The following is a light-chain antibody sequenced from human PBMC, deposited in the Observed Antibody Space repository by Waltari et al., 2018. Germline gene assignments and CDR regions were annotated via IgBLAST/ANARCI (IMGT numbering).Light chain of an antibody. CDR2: DVN. J-gene: IGLJ1*01. V-gene: IGLV2-14*03. CDR1: SSDLGRYYY. Sequence: QSALTQPAPVSGSPGQSIPIPCPGTSSDLGRYYYVPWYQHHPGKAPKLMIFDVNERPSGVSNRFSGSKSGNAASLTISGLQAEDEAHYYFSSYTTTSTYVFGTGTKVTVL. CDR3: SSYTTTSTYV.